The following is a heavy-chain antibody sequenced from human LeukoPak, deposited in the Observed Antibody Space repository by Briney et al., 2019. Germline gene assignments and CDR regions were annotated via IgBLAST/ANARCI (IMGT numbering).Heavy chain of an antibody. CDR3: ARAWVVGVPGCDY. CDR1: GYTFTSNY. Sequence: ASVKVSCKASGYTFTSNYIHWVRQAPGQGLEWMGMIYPRDGSTSYAQKFQGRVTMTTDTSTSTAYMELRSLRSDDTAVYYCARAWVVGVPGCDYWGQGTLVTVSS. CDR2: IYPRDGST. V-gene: IGHV1-46*01. J-gene: IGHJ4*02. D-gene: IGHD1-26*01.